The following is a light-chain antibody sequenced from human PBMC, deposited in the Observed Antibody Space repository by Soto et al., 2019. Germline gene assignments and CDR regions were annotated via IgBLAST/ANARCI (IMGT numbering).Light chain of an antibody. CDR1: SSNIGAGYD. Sequence: QSVLTQPPSVSGAPGQRVTISCTGSSSNIGAGYDVHWYQQPPGTAPKLLIYVNSNRPSGAPDRFSGSKSGTSASLAITGLQAEDEADYYCQSYDSSLSVVFGGGTKLTVL. CDR3: QSYDSSLSVV. J-gene: IGLJ2*01. CDR2: VNS. V-gene: IGLV1-40*01.